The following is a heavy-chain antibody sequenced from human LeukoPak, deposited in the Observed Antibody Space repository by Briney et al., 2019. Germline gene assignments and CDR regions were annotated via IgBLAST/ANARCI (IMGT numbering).Heavy chain of an antibody. CDR2: INPDSDGT. CDR1: GYTLTGFY. CDR3: ASGDSSSCDY. V-gene: IGHV1-2*02. D-gene: IGHD6-13*01. J-gene: IGHJ4*02. Sequence: PSVKVSCKASGYTLTGFYMHWVRQAPEQGLVGLGWINPDSDGTHYAPQFQGRVTMTRDTSISTAYMELSRLRSDDTAVYYCASGDSSSCDYWGQGTLVTVSS.